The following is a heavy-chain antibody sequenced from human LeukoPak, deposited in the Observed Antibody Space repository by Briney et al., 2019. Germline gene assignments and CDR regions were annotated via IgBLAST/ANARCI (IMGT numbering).Heavy chain of an antibody. CDR2: IYYSGSI. Sequence: SETLSLTCTVSGGSISSYYWSWIRQPPGKGLEWIGYIYYSGSIFYNPSLKSRVTISIDTSKNHFSLKLRSVTAADTAVYYCARDDTGYSSGWSKDFDYWGQGTLVTVSS. V-gene: IGHV4-59*12. CDR1: GGSISSYY. CDR3: ARDDTGYSSGWSKDFDY. D-gene: IGHD6-19*01. J-gene: IGHJ4*02.